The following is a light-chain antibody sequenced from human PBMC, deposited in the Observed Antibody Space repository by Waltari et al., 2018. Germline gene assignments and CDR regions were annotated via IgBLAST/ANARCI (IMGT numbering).Light chain of an antibody. CDR3: HHYNKRPPSYT. J-gene: IGKJ2*01. Sequence: MTQSPVTLSVSPGERVTLSCRASQSIRNNLAWYQQKAGQPPRLLIYGAATRAPGLPARFSGSGSGTEFALTISSLQPEDFAVYYCHHYNKRPPSYTFGQGTRLEIK. CDR1: QSIRNN. CDR2: GAA. V-gene: IGKV3-15*01.